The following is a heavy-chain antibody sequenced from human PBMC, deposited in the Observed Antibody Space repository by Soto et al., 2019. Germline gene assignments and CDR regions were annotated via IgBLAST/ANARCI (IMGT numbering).Heavy chain of an antibody. J-gene: IGHJ4*02. V-gene: IGHV1-2*02. CDR1: GYTFTGHY. D-gene: IGHD1-26*01. CDR3: GRGRSGQIVVFY. Sequence: ASVKVSCKASGYTFTGHYIHWVRQAPEQGPEWMGEIGPESGATRYAQKFQGRVNMTRDTSITTVYMELKDLSPDDTAVYYCGRGRSGQIVVFYWGQGTPVTVSS. CDR2: IGPESGAT.